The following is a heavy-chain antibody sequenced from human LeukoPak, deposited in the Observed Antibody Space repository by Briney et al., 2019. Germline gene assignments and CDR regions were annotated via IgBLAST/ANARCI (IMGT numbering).Heavy chain of an antibody. CDR1: GGTFSSYA. CDR2: INPSGGRP. Sequence: ASVKVSCKASGGTFSSYAISWVRQAPGQGLEWVGIINPSGGRPTYAQKVQGRITVTRDTSTSTVYMELSSLRSEDTAVYFCARGLGSDSYYGYWGQGTLVTVSS. V-gene: IGHV1-46*01. J-gene: IGHJ4*02. CDR3: ARGLGSDSYYGY. D-gene: IGHD1-26*01.